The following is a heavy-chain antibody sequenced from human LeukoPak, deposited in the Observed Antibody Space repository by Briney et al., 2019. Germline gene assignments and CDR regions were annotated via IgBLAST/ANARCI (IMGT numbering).Heavy chain of an antibody. CDR2: ISWNSGSI. V-gene: IGHV3-9*01. CDR1: GFTFDDYA. J-gene: IGHJ4*02. D-gene: IGHD3-10*02. Sequence: GGSLRLSCAASGFTFDDYAMHWPRQAPGKGLEWVSGISWNSGSIGYTDPVKGRFTISRDNAKNSLYLQMNSLRAEDTALYYCAKALFGELSDVYDYWGQGTLATVSS. CDR3: AKALFGELSDVYDY.